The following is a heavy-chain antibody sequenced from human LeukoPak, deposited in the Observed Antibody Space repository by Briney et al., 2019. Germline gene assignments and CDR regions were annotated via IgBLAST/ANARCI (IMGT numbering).Heavy chain of an antibody. J-gene: IGHJ4*01. V-gene: IGHV3-33*01. D-gene: IGHD4-11*01. Sequence: GGSLRLSCSASGFIFSHHGMHWVRQAPGKGLEWVAVIWSDGTNRFYAGSVKGRFTISRDNSQNSVFLQMNSLRVEDTAMYYCARDAQRGFDYSNSLKYWGHGTLGTVSS. CDR2: IWSDGTNR. CDR3: ARDAQRGFDYSNSLKY. CDR1: GFIFSHHG.